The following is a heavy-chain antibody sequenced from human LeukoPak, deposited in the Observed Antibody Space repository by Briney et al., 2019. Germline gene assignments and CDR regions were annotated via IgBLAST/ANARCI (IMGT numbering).Heavy chain of an antibody. Sequence: SGPTLVNPTQALTLTCTFSGFSLTTSGVGVGWIRQPPGKALEWLAVIYWDDDERYSPSLKSRLTITKGTSKNQVVLTMTNMHPVDTATYYCPVTNYTDTTPGWFDPWGQGTLVTVSS. CDR2: IYWDDDE. J-gene: IGHJ5*02. CDR3: PVTNYTDTTPGWFDP. CDR1: GFSLTTSGVG. V-gene: IGHV2-5*02. D-gene: IGHD2-2*02.